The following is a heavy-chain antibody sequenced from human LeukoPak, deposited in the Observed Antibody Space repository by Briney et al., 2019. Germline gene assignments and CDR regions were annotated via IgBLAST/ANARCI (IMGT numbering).Heavy chain of an antibody. CDR1: GGSISSYF. V-gene: IGHV4-59*08. J-gene: IGHJ4*02. D-gene: IGHD4-11*01. Sequence: SETLSLTCTVSGGSISSYFWTWIRQPPGKGLEWIGYISYSGSTNYNPSLKSRVTISVDTSKNQFSLKLNSVTAADTAVYYCASAVTTGYFGYWGQGTLVTVSS. CDR2: ISYSGST. CDR3: ASAVTTGYFGY.